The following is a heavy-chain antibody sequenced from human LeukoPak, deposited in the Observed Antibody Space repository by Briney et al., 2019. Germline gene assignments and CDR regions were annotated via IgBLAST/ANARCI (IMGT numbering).Heavy chain of an antibody. J-gene: IGHJ6*03. Sequence: GGSLRLSCVASGFLFSAYEMNWVRQAPGKGLEWLSFINTSGSSIYYADSVKGRFTISRDNAKNTLYLQMNSLRAEDTAVYFCVRARLSKRDFWTDIGAYYYYMDVWGTGTTATVSS. CDR3: VRARLSKRDFWTDIGAYYYYMDV. D-gene: IGHD3/OR15-3a*01. CDR1: GFLFSAYE. CDR2: INTSGSSI. V-gene: IGHV3-48*03.